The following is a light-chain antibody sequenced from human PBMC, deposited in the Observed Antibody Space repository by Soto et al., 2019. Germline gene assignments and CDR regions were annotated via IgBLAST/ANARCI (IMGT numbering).Light chain of an antibody. CDR1: QSVNNNF. Sequence: EIVLTQSPGTLSLSPGERATLSCRASQSVNNNFLAWYQQKPGQAPRLLIYDASSRATGIPDRFSGSGSGTDFTLTIRRLEPEDFAVYSCQQYVTSPLTFGGGTKVEIK. V-gene: IGKV3-20*01. J-gene: IGKJ4*01. CDR3: QQYVTSPLT. CDR2: DAS.